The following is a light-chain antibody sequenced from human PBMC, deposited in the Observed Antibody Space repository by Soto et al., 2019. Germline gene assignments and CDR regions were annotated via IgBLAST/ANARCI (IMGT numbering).Light chain of an antibody. CDR2: GAS. CDR1: QSVTSSY. J-gene: IGKJ1*01. CDR3: QQYGSSPGT. V-gene: IGKV3-20*01. Sequence: EIMLTQSPCTLSLSPGERATLSCRASQSVTSSYLAWWQQKPGQAPRLLIYGASSRATGIPDRFSGSGSGTDFTLTISRLDPEDFAVYYCQQYGSSPGTFGQGTKVDIK.